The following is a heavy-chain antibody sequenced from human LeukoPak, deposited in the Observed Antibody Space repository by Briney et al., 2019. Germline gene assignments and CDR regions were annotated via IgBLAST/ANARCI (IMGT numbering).Heavy chain of an antibody. D-gene: IGHD3-22*01. CDR3: ARMIVNPLDAFDI. V-gene: IGHV3-21*01. CDR2: ISSSSSYI. J-gene: IGHJ3*02. CDR1: GFTFSGYS. Sequence: GGSLRLSCAASGFTFSGYSMNWVRQAPGKGLEWVSSISSSSSYIYYADSVKGRFTISRDNAKNSLYLQMNSLRAEDTAVYYCARMIVNPLDAFDIWGQGTTVTVSS.